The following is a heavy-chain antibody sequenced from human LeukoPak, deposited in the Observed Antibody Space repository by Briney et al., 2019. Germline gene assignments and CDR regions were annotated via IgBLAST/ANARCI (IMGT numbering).Heavy chain of an antibody. V-gene: IGHV3-7*03. D-gene: IGHD6-19*01. Sequence: GGSLRLSCAAPGFTFSSYWMSWVRQAPGKGLEWVANIEQDGSEKYYVDSVKGRFTISRDNAKNSLYPQMNSLRAEDTAVYYCARDGVLSVAGYYYYYGMDVWGKGTTVTVSS. CDR1: GFTFSSYW. CDR2: IEQDGSEK. J-gene: IGHJ6*04. CDR3: ARDGVLSVAGYYYYYGMDV.